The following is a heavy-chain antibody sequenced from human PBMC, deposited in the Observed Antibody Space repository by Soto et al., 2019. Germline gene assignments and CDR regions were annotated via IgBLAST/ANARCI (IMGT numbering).Heavy chain of an antibody. V-gene: IGHV1-69*02. J-gene: IGHJ4*02. CDR1: GGTFSSYT. CDR3: ARGSGYSYGGDDY. D-gene: IGHD5-18*01. CDR2: IIPILGIA. Sequence: QVQLVQSGAEVKKPGSSVKVSCKASGGTFSSYTISWVRQAPGQGLEWMGRIIPILGIANYAQKFQGRVTITADKSTSTADMELSSLRSEDTAVYYCARGSGYSYGGDDYWGQGTLVTVSS.